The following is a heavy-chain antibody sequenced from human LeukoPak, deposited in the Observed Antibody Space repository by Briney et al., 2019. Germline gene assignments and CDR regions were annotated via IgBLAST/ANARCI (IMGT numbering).Heavy chain of an antibody. D-gene: IGHD3-22*01. CDR1: GGSISSGGYY. V-gene: IGHV4-31*03. J-gene: IGHJ4*02. CDR3: ARLVVITRTVDY. Sequence: SETLSLTCTVSGGSISSGGYYWSWIRQPPGKGLKWIGYIYYSGSTYYNPSLKSRVTISVDTSKNQFSLKLSSVTAADTAVYYCARLVVITRTVDYWGQGTLVTVSS. CDR2: IYYSGST.